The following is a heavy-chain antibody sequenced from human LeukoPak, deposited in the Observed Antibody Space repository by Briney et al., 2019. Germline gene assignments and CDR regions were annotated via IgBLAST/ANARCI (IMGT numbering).Heavy chain of an antibody. Sequence: PGRSLRLSCAASGFTFSSYGMHWVRQAPGKGLEWVAVIWYDGSNKYYADSVKGRFTISRDNSKNSLYLQMNSLRAEDTAVYYCARDIMYYYDSSGYYYPDYWGQGTLVTVSS. CDR1: GFTFSSYG. V-gene: IGHV3-33*01. CDR3: ARDIMYYYDSSGYYYPDY. CDR2: IWYDGSNK. J-gene: IGHJ4*02. D-gene: IGHD3-22*01.